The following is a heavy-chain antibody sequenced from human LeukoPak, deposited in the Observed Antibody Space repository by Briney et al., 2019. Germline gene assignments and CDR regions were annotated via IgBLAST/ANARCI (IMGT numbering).Heavy chain of an antibody. Sequence: PLETLSLTCAVYGGSFSGYYWSWIRQPPGKGLEWIGEINHSGSTNYNPSLKSRVTISVDTSKNQFSLKLSSVTAADTAVYYCARHGYSYGNYYFDYWGQGTLVTVSS. CDR3: ARHGYSYGNYYFDY. CDR1: GGSFSGYY. CDR2: INHSGST. V-gene: IGHV4-34*01. D-gene: IGHD5-18*01. J-gene: IGHJ4*02.